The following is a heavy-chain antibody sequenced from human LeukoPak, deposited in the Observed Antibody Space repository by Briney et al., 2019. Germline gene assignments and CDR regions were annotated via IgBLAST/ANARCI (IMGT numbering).Heavy chain of an antibody. CDR1: GFTFSSYA. J-gene: IGHJ4*02. CDR3: VRDLGGRSGH. D-gene: IGHD1-26*01. V-gene: IGHV3-74*01. CDR2: INEDGRTT. Sequence: GGSLRLSCAASGFTFSSYAMSWVRQAPGKGLVWVSRINEDGRTTNYADSVKGRFTISRDNAKNTLYLQMNSLRAEDTAMYHCVRDLGGRSGHWGQGTLVTVSS.